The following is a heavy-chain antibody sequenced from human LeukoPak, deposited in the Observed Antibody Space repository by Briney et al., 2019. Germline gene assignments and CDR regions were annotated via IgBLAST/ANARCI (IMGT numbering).Heavy chain of an antibody. CDR2: IRQDGSQK. Sequence: GGSLRLSCAASGFTFSSYWMSWVRQAPGKGLEWVATIRQDGSQKYYVDSVKGRFTISRDNAKNSLYLQMNSLRAEDTAVYYCARSGYDILTAYDTQYYYYYMDVWGKGTTVTVSS. D-gene: IGHD3-9*01. J-gene: IGHJ6*03. V-gene: IGHV3-7*01. CDR1: GFTFSSYW. CDR3: ARSGYDILTAYDTQYYYYYMDV.